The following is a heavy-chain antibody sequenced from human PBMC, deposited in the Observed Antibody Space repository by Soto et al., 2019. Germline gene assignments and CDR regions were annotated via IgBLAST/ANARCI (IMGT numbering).Heavy chain of an antibody. CDR1: GFTFSSYS. V-gene: IGHV3-21*01. J-gene: IGHJ4*02. CDR2: ISSSSSYI. Sequence: GGSLRLSCAASGFTFSSYSMNWVRQAPGKGLEWVSSISSSSSYIYYADSVKGRFTISRDNAKNSLYLQMNSLRAEDTAVYYCAISETDYCGSGSSDFWGQGTLVTVSS. CDR3: AISETDYCGSGSSDF. D-gene: IGHD3-10*01.